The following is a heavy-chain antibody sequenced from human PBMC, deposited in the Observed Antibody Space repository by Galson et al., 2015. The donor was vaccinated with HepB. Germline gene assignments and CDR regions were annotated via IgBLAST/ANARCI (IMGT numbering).Heavy chain of an antibody. Sequence: QSGAEVKKPGESLRISCNASGYTFTSYAMHWVRQAPGQRLEWMGWINAGNGNTKYSQKFQGRVTITRDTSASTAYMELSSLRSEDTAVYYCASASDILAWGYWGQGTLVTVSS. CDR2: INAGNGNT. V-gene: IGHV1-3*01. D-gene: IGHD3-9*01. CDR3: ASASDILAWGY. CDR1: GYTFTSYA. J-gene: IGHJ4*02.